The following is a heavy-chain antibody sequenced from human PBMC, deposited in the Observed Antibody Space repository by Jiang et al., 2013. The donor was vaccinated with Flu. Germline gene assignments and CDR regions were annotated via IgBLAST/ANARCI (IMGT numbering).Heavy chain of an antibody. J-gene: IGHJ4*02. D-gene: IGHD1-26*01. Sequence: GPGLVKPSETLSLTCTVSGGSISSYYWSWIRQPPGKGLEWIGYIYYSGSTNYNPSLKSRVTISVDTSKNQFSLKLSSVTAADTAVYYCARAVGATLYFDYWGQGTLVTVSS. CDR2: IYYSGST. V-gene: IGHV4-59*01. CDR3: ARAVGATLYFDY. CDR1: GGSISSYY.